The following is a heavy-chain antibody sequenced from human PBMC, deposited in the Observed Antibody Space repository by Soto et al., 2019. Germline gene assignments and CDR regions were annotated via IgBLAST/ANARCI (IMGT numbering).Heavy chain of an antibody. CDR1: GFTVSTKY. D-gene: IGHD3-16*01. CDR3: ARDPWAADY. V-gene: IGHV3-66*01. J-gene: IGHJ4*02. Sequence: EVQLVESGGGLVQPGGSLRLSCAASGFTVSTKYMSWVRQAPGKGLEWVSAISSGGSTFYADSARGRLTNSRDNSKNTVNLQMNSLRAEDTAVYYCARDPWAADYWGQGTLVTVSS. CDR2: ISSGGST.